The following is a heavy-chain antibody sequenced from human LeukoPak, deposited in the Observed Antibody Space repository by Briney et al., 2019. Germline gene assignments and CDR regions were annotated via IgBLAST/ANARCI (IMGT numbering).Heavy chain of an antibody. Sequence: GSSVKVSCKASGGTFSSYAMHWVRQAPGKGLEWVAVISYDGSNKYYADSVKGRFTISRDNSKNTLYLQMNSLRAEDTAVYYCARGLGYSYGYFDYWGQGTLVTVSS. D-gene: IGHD5-18*01. CDR1: GGTFSSYA. CDR2: ISYDGSNK. V-gene: IGHV3-30*04. J-gene: IGHJ4*02. CDR3: ARGLGYSYGYFDY.